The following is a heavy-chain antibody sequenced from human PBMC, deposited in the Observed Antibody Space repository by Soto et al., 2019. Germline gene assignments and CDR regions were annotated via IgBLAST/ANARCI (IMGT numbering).Heavy chain of an antibody. CDR2: IIPIFGTA. D-gene: IGHD5-18*01. V-gene: IGHV1-69*01. J-gene: IGHJ6*02. Sequence: QVQLVQSGAEVKKPGSSVKVSCKASGGTFSSYAISWVRQAPGQGLEWMGGIIPIFGTANYAQKFQGRVTITADESTSTAYMELSSLRSEDTAVYYCARNHDVDTAMLEYYYGGMDVWGQGTTVTVSS. CDR3: ARNHDVDTAMLEYYYGGMDV. CDR1: GGTFSSYA.